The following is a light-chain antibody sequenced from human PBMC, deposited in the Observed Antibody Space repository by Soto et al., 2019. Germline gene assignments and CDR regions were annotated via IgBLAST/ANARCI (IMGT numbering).Light chain of an antibody. CDR2: GTS. Sequence: ETVLTQSPGTLSLSPGERATLSCRASQSVASNYLVWYQQKPGQAPRLLIFGTSSRATGIPDRFSGSGSGTDFTLTISRLEPEDFAVYYCQQYGNSPLTFGGGTKVEIK. J-gene: IGKJ4*01. CDR1: QSVASNY. V-gene: IGKV3-20*01. CDR3: QQYGNSPLT.